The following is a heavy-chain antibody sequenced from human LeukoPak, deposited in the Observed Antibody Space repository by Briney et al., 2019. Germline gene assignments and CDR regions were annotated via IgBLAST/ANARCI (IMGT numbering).Heavy chain of an antibody. CDR1: GYTFTSYG. CDR3: ARITYDFWSGYYMPDDP. V-gene: IGHV1-18*01. J-gene: IGHJ5*02. CDR2: ISIYNGNT. Sequence: ASVKVSCKASGYTFTSYGISWVRQAPGQGLEWMGWISIYNGNTDYAQRLRGRVTMTTDTSTSTAYLELRGLRSDDTAVYYCARITYDFWSGYYMPDDPWGQGTLVTVSS. D-gene: IGHD3-3*01.